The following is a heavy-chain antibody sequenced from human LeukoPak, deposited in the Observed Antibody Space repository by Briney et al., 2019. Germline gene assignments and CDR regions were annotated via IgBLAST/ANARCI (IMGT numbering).Heavy chain of an antibody. CDR3: ASTIFGGFDP. V-gene: IGHV3-20*04. CDR1: GFTFDDYA. CDR2: INWNGGST. J-gene: IGHJ5*02. Sequence: PGWSLRLSCAASGFTFDDYAMYWVQQAPGKGLEWVSGINWNGGSTGYADSVKGRFTISRDNAKNSLYLQMNSLRAEDTALYYCASTIFGGFDPWGQGTLVTVSS. D-gene: IGHD3-3*01.